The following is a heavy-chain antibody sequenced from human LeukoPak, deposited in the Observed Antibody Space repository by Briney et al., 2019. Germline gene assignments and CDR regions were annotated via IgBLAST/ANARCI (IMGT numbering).Heavy chain of an antibody. V-gene: IGHV1-69*13. Sequence: ASAKVSCKASGGTFSSYAISWVRQAPGQGLEWMGGIIPIFGTENYAQKFQGRVTITADESTSTAYMELSSLRSEDTAVYYCAAIGTTVTTGFDYWGQGTLVTVSS. CDR2: IIPIFGTE. CDR1: GGTFSSYA. D-gene: IGHD4-17*01. CDR3: AAIGTTVTTGFDY. J-gene: IGHJ4*02.